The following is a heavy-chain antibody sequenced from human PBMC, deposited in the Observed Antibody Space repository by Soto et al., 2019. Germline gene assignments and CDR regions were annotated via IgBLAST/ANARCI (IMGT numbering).Heavy chain of an antibody. Sequence: EVQLLESGGGLVQPGGSLRLSCAASGFTFSSYAMSWVRQAPGKGLEWVSSISGSGGSTYYADSVKGRFTISRDNSKNTLYLQMNSLRAEDTAVYYCAKPIYSSSWYGFNFDYWGQGTLVTVSS. CDR1: GFTFSSYA. V-gene: IGHV3-23*01. CDR2: ISGSGGST. D-gene: IGHD6-13*01. J-gene: IGHJ4*02. CDR3: AKPIYSSSWYGFNFDY.